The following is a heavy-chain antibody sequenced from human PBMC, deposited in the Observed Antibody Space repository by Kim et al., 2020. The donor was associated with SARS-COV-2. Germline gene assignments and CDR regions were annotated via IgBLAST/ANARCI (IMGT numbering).Heavy chain of an antibody. CDR2: ISGSGGST. V-gene: IGHV3-23*01. CDR1: GFTFSSYA. J-gene: IGHJ4*02. Sequence: GGSLRLSCAASGFTFSSYAMSWVRQAPGQGLEWVSAISGSGGSTYYADSVKGRFTISRDNSKNTLYLQMNSLRAEDTAVYYCANLHGYSSGWATFGYWGQGTLVTVSS. D-gene: IGHD6-19*01. CDR3: ANLHGYSSGWATFGY.